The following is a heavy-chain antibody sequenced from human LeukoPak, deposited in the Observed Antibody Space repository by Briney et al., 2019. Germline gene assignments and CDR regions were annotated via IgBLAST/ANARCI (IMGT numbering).Heavy chain of an antibody. CDR1: GGTFSSYA. V-gene: IGHV1-69*13. Sequence: ASVTVSCKASGGTFSSYAISWVRQAPGQGLEWMGGIIPIFGTANYAQKFQGRVTITADESTTTAYMELSSLRSEDTAVYYCARTYYYGSGSRHSAFDIWGQGTMVTVSS. CDR3: ARTYYYGSGSRHSAFDI. J-gene: IGHJ3*02. D-gene: IGHD3-10*01. CDR2: IIPIFGTA.